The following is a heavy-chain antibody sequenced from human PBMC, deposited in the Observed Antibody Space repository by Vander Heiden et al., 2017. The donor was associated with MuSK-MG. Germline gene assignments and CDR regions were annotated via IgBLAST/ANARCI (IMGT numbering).Heavy chain of an antibody. CDR2: IIPIFGTA. D-gene: IGHD3-10*01. J-gene: IGHJ6*03. CDR1: GGTFRSYA. CDR3: ARDRDYYGSGSYYSVIGYMDV. V-gene: IGHV1-69*01. Sequence: QVQLVQSGAEVKKPGSSVKVSCKASGGTFRSYAISWVRQAPGQGLEWMGGIIPIFGTANYAQKFQGRVTITADESTSTAYMELSSLRSEDTAVYYCARDRDYYGSGSYYSVIGYMDVWGKGTTVTVSS.